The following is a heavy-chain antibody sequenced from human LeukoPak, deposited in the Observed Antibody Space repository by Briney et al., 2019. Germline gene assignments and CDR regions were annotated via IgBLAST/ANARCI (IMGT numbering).Heavy chain of an antibody. Sequence: ASVKVSCKASGYTFTGYYMHWVRQAPGQGLEWMRRINPNSGGTNYAQKFQGRVTMTRDTSISTAYMELSRLRSDDTAVYYCARDGYSSSWWDYYYGMDVWGQGTTVTVSS. V-gene: IGHV1-2*06. J-gene: IGHJ6*02. D-gene: IGHD6-13*01. CDR3: ARDGYSSSWWDYYYGMDV. CDR2: INPNSGGT. CDR1: GYTFTGYY.